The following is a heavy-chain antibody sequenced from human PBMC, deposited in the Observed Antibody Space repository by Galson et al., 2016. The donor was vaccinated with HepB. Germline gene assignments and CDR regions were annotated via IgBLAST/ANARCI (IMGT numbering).Heavy chain of an antibody. CDR1: GFTFSSYV. CDR3: AKAFDADYVMNPTDYFDY. D-gene: IGHD4-17*01. Sequence: SLRLSCAASGFTFSSYVMHWVRQAPGKGLEWVAFISYDGSNIFYADSVKGRFTISRDNAKNTLYLQMNSLRAEDTAVYYCAKAFDADYVMNPTDYFDYWGQGKLATVSP. V-gene: IGHV3-30*18. J-gene: IGHJ4*02. CDR2: ISYDGSNI.